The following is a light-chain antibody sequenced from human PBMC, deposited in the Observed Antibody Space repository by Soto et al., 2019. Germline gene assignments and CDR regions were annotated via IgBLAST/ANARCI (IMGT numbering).Light chain of an antibody. CDR2: DAS. CDR3: QQRSNWLT. V-gene: IGKV3-11*01. CDR1: QKVSSY. Sequence: EIVLTQSPATLSLSPGERATNSCRASQKVSSYLAWYKQKLGQAPRLLIYDASNRATGIPARFSGSGSGTDFTLSISSLEPEDFAVYYCQQRSNWLTFGGGTKVDIK. J-gene: IGKJ4*01.